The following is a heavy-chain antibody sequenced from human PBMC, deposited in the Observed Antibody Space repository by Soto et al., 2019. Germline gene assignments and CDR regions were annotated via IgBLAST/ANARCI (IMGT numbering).Heavy chain of an antibody. CDR2: IYYSGST. CDR3: ARVTYYYDSSGYSFDY. Sequence: SETLSLTCTVSGGSISSGDYYWSWIRQPPGKGLEWIGYIYYSGSTYYNPSLKSRVTLSVDTSKNQFSLKLSSVTAADTAVYYCARVTYYYDSSGYSFDYWGQGTLVTVSS. D-gene: IGHD3-22*01. J-gene: IGHJ4*02. CDR1: GGSISSGDYY. V-gene: IGHV4-30-4*01.